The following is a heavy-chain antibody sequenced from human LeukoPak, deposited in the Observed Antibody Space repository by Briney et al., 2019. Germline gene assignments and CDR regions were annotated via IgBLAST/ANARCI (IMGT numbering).Heavy chain of an antibody. Sequence: ASVKVSCKASEYTFTDYAINWVRQAPGQRLEWMGWINAGNGNTRYSQRFQGRVTITRDTSASTAYMELSSLTSEDTAVYYCASDYYDSSGARSYYYGMDVWGQGTTVTVSS. V-gene: IGHV1-3*01. D-gene: IGHD3-22*01. CDR3: ASDYYDSSGARSYYYGMDV. CDR1: EYTFTDYA. CDR2: INAGNGNT. J-gene: IGHJ6*02.